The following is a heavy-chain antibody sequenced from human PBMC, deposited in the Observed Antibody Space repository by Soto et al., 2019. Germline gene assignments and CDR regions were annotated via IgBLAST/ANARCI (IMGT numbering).Heavy chain of an antibody. Sequence: SETLSLTCTVSGGSISSYYWSWIRQPPGKGLEWIGYIYYSGSTNYNPSLKSRVTISVDTSKNQFSLKLSSVTAADTAVYYCARVGVGVRGVIRLSWFDPWGQGTLVTVS. CDR2: IYYSGST. CDR3: ARVGVGVRGVIRLSWFDP. D-gene: IGHD3-10*01. J-gene: IGHJ5*02. V-gene: IGHV4-59*01. CDR1: GGSISSYY.